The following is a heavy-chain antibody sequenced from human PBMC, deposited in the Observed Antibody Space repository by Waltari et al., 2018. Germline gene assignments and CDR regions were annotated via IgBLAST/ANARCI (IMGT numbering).Heavy chain of an antibody. CDR2: ISGSGGST. CDR1: GFTFSSYA. V-gene: IGHV3-23*01. J-gene: IGHJ6*02. D-gene: IGHD1-7*01. CDR3: AKGITGTTNMDV. Sequence: EVQLLESGGGLVQPGGSLRLSCAASGFTFSSYAMRWVRQAPGKGLEWVSAISGSGGSTYYADSVKGRFTISRDNSKNTLYLQMNSLRAEDTAVYYCAKGITGTTNMDVWGQGTTVTVSS.